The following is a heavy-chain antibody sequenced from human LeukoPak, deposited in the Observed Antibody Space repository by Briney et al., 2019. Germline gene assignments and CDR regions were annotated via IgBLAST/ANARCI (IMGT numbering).Heavy chain of an antibody. J-gene: IGHJ5*02. Sequence: ASVKVSCKASGYTFTGCYMHRMRQAPGQGLEWMGWINPNSGGTNYAQKFQGRVTMTRDTSISTAYMELSRLRSDDTAVYYCASFLPLGYCSNTSCYNWFDPWGQGTLVTVSS. CDR1: GYTFTGCY. V-gene: IGHV1-2*02. CDR3: ASFLPLGYCSNTSCYNWFDP. CDR2: INPNSGGT. D-gene: IGHD2-2*01.